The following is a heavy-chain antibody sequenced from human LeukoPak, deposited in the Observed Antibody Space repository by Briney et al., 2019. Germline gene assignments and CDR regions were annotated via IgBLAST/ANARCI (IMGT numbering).Heavy chain of an antibody. Sequence: AGGSLRLSCAASGFTFSSYAMSWVRQAPGKGLEWVSSIDGSGSSTYYADSVKGRFTISRDNSKNTLYLQMNSLRAEDTAVYYCAKYYYGSGSYAFDIWGQGTMVTVSS. CDR2: IDGSGSST. CDR1: GFTFSSYA. V-gene: IGHV3-23*01. J-gene: IGHJ3*02. CDR3: AKYYYGSGSYAFDI. D-gene: IGHD3-10*01.